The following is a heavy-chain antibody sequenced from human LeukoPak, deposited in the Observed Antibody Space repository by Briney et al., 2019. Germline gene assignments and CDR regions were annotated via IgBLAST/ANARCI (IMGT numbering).Heavy chain of an antibody. CDR2: INHSGST. J-gene: IGHJ5*02. CDR1: GGYFSGYY. V-gene: IGHV4-34*01. Sequence: SETLFLTCAVYGGYFSGYYWSWIRQPPGKGLEWTGEINHSGSTNYNPSLKSRVTISVDTSKNQFSLKLSSVTAADTAVYYCATGVVAATFWFDPWGQGTLVTVSS. D-gene: IGHD2-15*01. CDR3: ATGVVAATFWFDP.